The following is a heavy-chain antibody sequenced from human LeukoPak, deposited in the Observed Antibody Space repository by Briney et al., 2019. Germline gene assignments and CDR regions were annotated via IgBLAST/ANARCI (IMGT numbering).Heavy chain of an antibody. CDR2: INAGNGNT. V-gene: IGHV1-3*01. CDR1: GYSFTTYY. D-gene: IGHD2-2*01. Sequence: ASVKIPCKASGYSFTTYYIHWVRQAPGQRLEWMGWINAGNGNTKYPQKFQGRVTITRDTSASTAYMELSSLRSEDTAVYYCARVLPPIGYCSSTSCEELGYWGQGTLVTVSS. CDR3: ARVLPPIGYCSSTSCEELGY. J-gene: IGHJ4*02.